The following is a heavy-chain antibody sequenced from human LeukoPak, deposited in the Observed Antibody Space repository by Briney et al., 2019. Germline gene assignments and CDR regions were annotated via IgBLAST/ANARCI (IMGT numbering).Heavy chain of an antibody. V-gene: IGHV4-59*08. CDR3: ARRGSGKYFDQ. D-gene: IGHD3-10*01. Sequence: SETLSLTCTVSSGSFGSYYWSWIRQPPGKGLGWIGYIYYSGNTNYDPSLKSRVTISVDTSKNQFSLKLSSVTAADTAVYYCARRGSGKYFDQWGQGTLVTVSS. J-gene: IGHJ4*02. CDR2: IYYSGNT. CDR1: SGSFGSYY.